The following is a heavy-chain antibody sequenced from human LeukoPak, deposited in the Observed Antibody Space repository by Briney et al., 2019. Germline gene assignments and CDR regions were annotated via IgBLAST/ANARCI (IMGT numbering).Heavy chain of an antibody. J-gene: IGHJ4*02. D-gene: IGHD3-16*01. Sequence: GASVKVSCKASGYTFTSYYMHWVRQAPGQGLEWIAIINPGSGSTTFAQKFQGRVTMTRDTSTSTVYMELSSLRSEDTAVYYCTRGKIGGDDFGYWGQGTQVTVSS. CDR1: GYTFTSYY. CDR3: TRGKIGGDDFGY. V-gene: IGHV1-46*01. CDR2: INPGSGST.